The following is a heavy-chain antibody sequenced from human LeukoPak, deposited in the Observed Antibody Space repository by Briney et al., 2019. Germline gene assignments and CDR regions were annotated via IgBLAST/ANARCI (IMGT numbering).Heavy chain of an antibody. CDR3: ARGGSYSSGWYSYGMDV. CDR1: GGSISSYY. J-gene: IGHJ6*02. CDR2: IYYSGST. V-gene: IGHV4-59*01. Sequence: SETLSLTCSVSGGSISSYYWSWIRQPPGKGLEWIGYIYYSGSTNYNPSLKSLVTISVDTSKNQFSLKLSSVTAADTAVYYCARGGSYSSGWYSYGMDVWGQGTTVTVSS. D-gene: IGHD6-19*01.